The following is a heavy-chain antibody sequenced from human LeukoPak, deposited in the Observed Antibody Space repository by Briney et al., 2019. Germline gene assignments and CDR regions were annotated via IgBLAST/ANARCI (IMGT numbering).Heavy chain of an antibody. D-gene: IGHD3-10*01. Sequence: SETLSLTCTVSGDSINSYYWTWIRQAPGKGLEWIGYIYYTGSTNYSPSLKSRVTMSIDTSENQFSLNLISVTAADTAVYYCARDSGTTGEVKFDPWGQGTLVTVSS. CDR1: GDSINSYY. CDR2: IYYTGST. J-gene: IGHJ5*02. V-gene: IGHV4-59*12. CDR3: ARDSGTTGEVKFDP.